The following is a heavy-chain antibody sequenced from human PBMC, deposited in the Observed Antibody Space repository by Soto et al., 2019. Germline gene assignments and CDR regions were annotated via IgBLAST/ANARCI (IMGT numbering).Heavy chain of an antibody. Sequence: GASVQVSCKASGYTFTNYAIHWVRQAPGQRLEWLGWISVSNGKAKYSLKFQGRVTITRDTSATTAYMELSSLRSEDTAVYYCARDRAYCYGSGSYYPDAFDIWGQGTMVTVSS. J-gene: IGHJ3*02. D-gene: IGHD3-10*01. CDR2: ISVSNGKA. CDR1: GYTFTNYA. CDR3: ARDRAYCYGSGSYYPDAFDI. V-gene: IGHV1-3*01.